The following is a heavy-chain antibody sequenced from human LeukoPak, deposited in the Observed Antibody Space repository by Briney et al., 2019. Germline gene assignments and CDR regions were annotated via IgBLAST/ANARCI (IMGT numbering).Heavy chain of an antibody. V-gene: IGHV4-59*01. CDR3: AREYDSSGYYERGDAFDI. D-gene: IGHD3-22*01. Sequence: SETLSLTCTVSGGSISSYYWSWIRQPPGKGMEWLGYIYYSGSTNYNPSLKSRVTISVDTSKTQSSLKLSSVTAADTAVYYCAREYDSSGYYERGDAFDIWGQGTMVTVSS. J-gene: IGHJ3*02. CDR2: IYYSGST. CDR1: GGSISSYY.